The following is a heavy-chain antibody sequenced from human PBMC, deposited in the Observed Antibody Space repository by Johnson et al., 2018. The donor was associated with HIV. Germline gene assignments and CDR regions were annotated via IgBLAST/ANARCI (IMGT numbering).Heavy chain of an antibody. CDR1: GFTFSSYG. CDR2: IRYDGSNK. Sequence: QVQLVESGGGVVQPGGSLRLSCAASGFTFSSYGMHWVRQAPGKGLEWVAFIRYDGSNKYYADSVKGRSTISRDNSKDTLYLQMNSLRAEDTAVYYCARGSGVLTGGDSDAFDIWGQGTMVTVSS. V-gene: IGHV3-30*02. CDR3: ARGSGVLTGGDSDAFDI. J-gene: IGHJ3*02. D-gene: IGHD4-17*01.